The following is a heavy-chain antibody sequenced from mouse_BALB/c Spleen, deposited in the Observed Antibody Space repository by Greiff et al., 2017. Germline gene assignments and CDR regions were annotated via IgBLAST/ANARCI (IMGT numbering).Heavy chain of an antibody. CDR2: ISYSGST. D-gene: IGHD2-1*01. CDR3: ARSSLYYGNY. CDR1: GYSITSDYA. V-gene: IGHV3-2*02. J-gene: IGHJ2*01. Sequence: VQLQQSGPGLVKPSQSLSLTCTVTGYSITSDYAWNWIRQFPGNKLEWMGYISYSGSTSYNPSLKSRISITRDTSKNQFFLQLNSVTTEDTATYYCARSSLYYGNYWGQGTTLTVSS.